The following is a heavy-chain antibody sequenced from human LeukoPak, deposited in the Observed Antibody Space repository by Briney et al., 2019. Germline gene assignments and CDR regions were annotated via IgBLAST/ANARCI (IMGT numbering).Heavy chain of an antibody. J-gene: IGHJ4*02. D-gene: IGHD3-22*01. CDR3: AQGGSYYDSSFYNY. Sequence: PPGGSLRLSCAASGFTFSSYDMSWVRQAPGRGLEWVSTISGGGSVKYYADSVKGRFTLSRDNSKNTLYQQMNSLTAEAAAVYYCAQGGSYYDSSFYNYWGQGTLVTVSS. V-gene: IGHV3-23*01. CDR2: ISGGGSVK. CDR1: GFTFSSYD.